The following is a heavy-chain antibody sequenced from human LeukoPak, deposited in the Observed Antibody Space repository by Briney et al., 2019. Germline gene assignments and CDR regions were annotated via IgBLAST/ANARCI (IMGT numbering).Heavy chain of an antibody. D-gene: IGHD6-6*01. CDR1: GFTVSSNY. J-gene: IGHJ4*02. CDR3: ARDRGYSSSPGDY. V-gene: IGHV3-66*02. Sequence: QAGGSLRLSCAASGFTVSSNYMSWVRQAPGKGLEWASVIYSGGSTYYADSVKGRFTISRDNSKNTLYLQMNSLRAEDTAVYYCARDRGYSSSPGDYWGQGTLVTVSS. CDR2: IYSGGST.